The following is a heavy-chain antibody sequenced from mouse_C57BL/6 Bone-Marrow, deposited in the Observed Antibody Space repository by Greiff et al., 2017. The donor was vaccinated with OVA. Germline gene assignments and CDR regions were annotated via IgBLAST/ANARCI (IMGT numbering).Heavy chain of an antibody. Sequence: EVQLQQSGPVLVKPGASVKMPCKASGYTFTDYYMNWVKQSHGKSLEWIGVINPYNGGTSYNQKFKGKATLTVDKSSSTAYMELNSLTSEDSAVYYCASITTVVATGDWFAYWGQGTLVTVSA. J-gene: IGHJ3*01. D-gene: IGHD1-1*01. V-gene: IGHV1-19*01. CDR2: INPYNGGT. CDR1: GYTFTDYY. CDR3: ASITTVVATGDWFAY.